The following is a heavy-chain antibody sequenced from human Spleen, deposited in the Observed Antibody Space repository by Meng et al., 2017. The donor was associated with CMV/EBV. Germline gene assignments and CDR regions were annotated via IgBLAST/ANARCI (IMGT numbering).Heavy chain of an antibody. CDR1: GFTFSDYN. V-gene: IGHV3-30*14. Sequence: GGSLRLSCATSGFTFSDYNMNWVRQAPGKGLEWVAILSYDGSQRSYTDSVKGRFTISRDNSMDTMYLQMNSLRPEDTAVYYCARAAFCSSSTCWYGMDVWGQGTTVTVSS. J-gene: IGHJ6*02. CDR2: LSYDGSQR. CDR3: ARAAFCSSSTCWYGMDV. D-gene: IGHD2-2*01.